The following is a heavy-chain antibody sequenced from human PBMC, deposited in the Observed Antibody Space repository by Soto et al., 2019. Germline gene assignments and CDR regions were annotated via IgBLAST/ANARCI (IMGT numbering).Heavy chain of an antibody. CDR3: GKGNSTLGTGDAFDI. J-gene: IGHJ3*02. Sequence: EVQLLESGGGVVQPGGSRRLSCAASGFTFNNYALNWVRQAQGKGLEWVSSISGTGGSTFYAGSAKGRFTISRDNSKYTLFLQMTSLRAEDTAVYYCGKGNSTLGTGDAFDIWGHGTMVTVSS. CDR2: ISGTGGST. CDR1: GFTFNNYA. D-gene: IGHD1-1*01. V-gene: IGHV3-23*01.